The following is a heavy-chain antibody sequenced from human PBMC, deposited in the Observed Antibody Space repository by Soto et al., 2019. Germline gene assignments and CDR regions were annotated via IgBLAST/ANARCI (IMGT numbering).Heavy chain of an antibody. CDR1: GGSISSYY. J-gene: IGHJ1*01. CDR2: IYYSGST. CDR3: ARYGGYCSSTSCYFAAYFQH. Sequence: SETLSLTCTVSGGSISSYYWSWIRQPPGQGLEWIGYIYYSGSTNYNPSLKSRVTISVDTSKNQFSLKLSSVTAADTAVYYCARYGGYCSSTSCYFAAYFQHWGQGTLVTVS. V-gene: IGHV4-59*08. D-gene: IGHD2-2*01.